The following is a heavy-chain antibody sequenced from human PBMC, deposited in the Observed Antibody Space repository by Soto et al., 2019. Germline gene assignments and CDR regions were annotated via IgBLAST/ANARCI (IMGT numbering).Heavy chain of an antibody. CDR2: ISSSSSYI. CDR1: GFTFSSYS. V-gene: IGHV3-21*01. Sequence: GGSLRLSCAASGFTFSSYSMNWVRQAPGKGLEWVSSISSSSSYIYYADSVKGRFTISRDNAKNSLYLQMNSLRAEDTAVYYCARDLGYCSSTSCPPIYWGQGTLVTVS. J-gene: IGHJ4*02. CDR3: ARDLGYCSSTSCPPIY. D-gene: IGHD2-2*01.